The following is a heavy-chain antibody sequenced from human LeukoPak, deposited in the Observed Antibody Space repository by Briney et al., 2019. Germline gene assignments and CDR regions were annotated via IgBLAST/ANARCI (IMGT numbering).Heavy chain of an antibody. D-gene: IGHD3-22*01. V-gene: IGHV3-11*04. Sequence: GGSLRLSCAASGFTFSDYYMSWLRQAPGKGLEWVSYISSSGSTLYYADSVKGPFNISRDNAKNSLYLQMNSLRAEDTAVYYRARDRGGYYYDSSGYEEGIWFDPWGQGTLVTVSS. CDR1: GFTFSDYY. J-gene: IGHJ5*02. CDR3: ARDRGGYYYDSSGYEEGIWFDP. CDR2: ISSSGSTL.